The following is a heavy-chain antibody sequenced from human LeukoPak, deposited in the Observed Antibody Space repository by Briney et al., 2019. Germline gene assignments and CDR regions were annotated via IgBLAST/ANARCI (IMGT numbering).Heavy chain of an antibody. J-gene: IGHJ4*02. D-gene: IGHD5-12*01. CDR3: AGVPAAILGYSGYDPPDY. Sequence: GGSLRLSCAASGFTFSSYEMNWVRQAPGKGLEWVSYISSSGSTIYYADSVKGRFTISRDNAKNSLYLQMNSLRAEDTAVYYCAGVPAAILGYSGYDPPDYWGQGTLVTVSS. CDR2: ISSSGSTI. CDR1: GFTFSSYE. V-gene: IGHV3-48*03.